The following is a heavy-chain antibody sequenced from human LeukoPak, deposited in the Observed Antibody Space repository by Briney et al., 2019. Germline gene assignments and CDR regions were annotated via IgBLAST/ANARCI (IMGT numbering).Heavy chain of an antibody. V-gene: IGHV3-21*01. CDR2: ISSSSSYI. Sequence: GGSLRLSCAASGLTFSSYSMNWVRQAPGKGLEWVSSISSSSSYIYYADSVKGRFTISRDNAKNSLYLQMNSLRAEDTAVYYCARDDSGWYDYWGQGTLVTVSS. J-gene: IGHJ4*02. CDR1: GLTFSSYS. CDR3: ARDDSGWYDY. D-gene: IGHD6-19*01.